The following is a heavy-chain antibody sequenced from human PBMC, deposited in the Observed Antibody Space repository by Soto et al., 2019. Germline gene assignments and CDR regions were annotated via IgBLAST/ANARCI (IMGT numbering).Heavy chain of an antibody. CDR3: ARPPLPGYSIHFNS. CDR2: VYPRDSDT. V-gene: IGHV5-51*01. D-gene: IGHD2-15*01. CDR1: GYIFIDYW. J-gene: IGHJ4*02. Sequence: GESLKISCKASGYIFIDYWIGWVRQVPGKGLEWMGIVYPRDSDTRYSPSFQGQVTISADRSTGTAFLQWRSLKASDTALYYCARPPLPGYSIHFNSWGQGTLVTVSS.